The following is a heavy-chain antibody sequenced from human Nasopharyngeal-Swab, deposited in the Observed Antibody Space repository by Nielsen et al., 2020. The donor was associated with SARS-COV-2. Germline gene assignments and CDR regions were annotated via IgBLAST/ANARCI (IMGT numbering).Heavy chain of an antibody. CDR2: ISYDGSNK. CDR3: ARGGYSGYEYYFDY. D-gene: IGHD5-12*01. Sequence: LKISCAASGFTFSSYGMHWVRQAPGKGLEWVAVISYDGSNKYYADSVKGRFTISRDNAKNSLYLQMNSLRAEDTAVYYCARGGYSGYEYYFDYWGQGTLVTVSS. J-gene: IGHJ4*02. V-gene: IGHV3-33*05. CDR1: GFTFSSYG.